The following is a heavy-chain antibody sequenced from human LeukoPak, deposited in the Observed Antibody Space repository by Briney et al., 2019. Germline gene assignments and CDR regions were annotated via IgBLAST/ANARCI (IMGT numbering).Heavy chain of an antibody. J-gene: IGHJ4*02. D-gene: IGHD1-26*01. Sequence: ASVKVSCKASGYTFTGYYMHWVRQAPGQGLEWMGWINPNSGGTNYAQKFQGRVTMTRDTSISTAYMELSRLRSDDTAVYYCARAIEWEPYYFGYWGQGTLVTVSS. V-gene: IGHV1-2*02. CDR3: ARAIEWEPYYFGY. CDR1: GYTFTGYY. CDR2: INPNSGGT.